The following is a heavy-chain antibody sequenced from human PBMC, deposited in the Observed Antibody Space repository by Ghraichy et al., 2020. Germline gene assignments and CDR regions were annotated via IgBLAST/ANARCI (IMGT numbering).Heavy chain of an antibody. CDR2: IYYSGST. V-gene: IGHV4-39*01. J-gene: IGHJ4*02. D-gene: IGHD3-3*01. CDR3: ARALPGNTIFGVVIIYPLYFDY. Sequence: ESLNISCTVSGGSISSSSYYWGWIRQPPGKGLEWIGSIYYSGSTYYNPSLKSRVTISVDTSKNQFSLKLSSVTAADTAVYYCARALPGNTIFGVVIIYPLYFDYWGQGTLVTVSS. CDR1: GGSISSSSYY.